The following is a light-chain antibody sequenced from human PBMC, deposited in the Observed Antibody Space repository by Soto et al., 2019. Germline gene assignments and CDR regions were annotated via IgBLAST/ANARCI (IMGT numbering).Light chain of an antibody. CDR3: QQCRNWPLT. CDR1: QSVSSN. Sequence: EIEMTQSPATLSVSPGEGATLSCRASQSVSSNLNWYQQKPGQAPKLLIFAASTMDSGVPSRFSGSGSGADFSLTISALQPEDFAIYYCQQCRNWPLTFGGGTKVEIK. CDR2: AAS. V-gene: IGKV3-15*01. J-gene: IGKJ4*01.